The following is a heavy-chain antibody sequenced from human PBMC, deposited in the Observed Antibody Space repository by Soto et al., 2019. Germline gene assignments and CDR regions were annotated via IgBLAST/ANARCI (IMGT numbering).Heavy chain of an antibody. Sequence: VGSLRLSCAASGFTFSSYSMNWVRQAPGKGLEWVSYISSSSTIYYADSVKGRFTISRDNAKNSLYLQMNSLRAEDTAVYYCARGLRYFDWLSSPDAFDIWGQGTMVTVSS. V-gene: IGHV3-48*01. CDR3: ARGLRYFDWLSSPDAFDI. CDR1: GFTFSSYS. CDR2: ISSSSTI. D-gene: IGHD3-9*01. J-gene: IGHJ3*02.